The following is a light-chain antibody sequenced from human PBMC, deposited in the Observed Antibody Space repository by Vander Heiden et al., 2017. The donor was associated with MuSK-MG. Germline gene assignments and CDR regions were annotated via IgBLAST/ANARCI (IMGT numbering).Light chain of an antibody. Sequence: DIQMTDPPSSLSASVGDRVTITCRASQSISSYLTWYQQKPGKAPKLLIYAASRWQSGVPSRFSGSGSGTDFTLTISRLQPEDFATYYCQQCESTPLTVGGGTKVDIK. CDR3: QQCESTPLT. J-gene: IGKJ4*01. CDR1: QSISSY. V-gene: IGKV1-39*01. CDR2: AAS.